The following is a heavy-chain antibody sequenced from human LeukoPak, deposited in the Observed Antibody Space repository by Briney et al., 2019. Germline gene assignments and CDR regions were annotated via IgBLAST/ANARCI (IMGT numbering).Heavy chain of an antibody. Sequence: PGGSLRLSCAASGFTVSSNYMNWVRQAPGKGLEWVSVIYSGGSTYYADSVKGRFTISRDNAKNSLYLQMNSLRAEDTAVYYCARSLSKGVRYFDWLSPPGFDYWGQGTLVTVSS. V-gene: IGHV3-53*01. CDR1: GFTVSSNY. J-gene: IGHJ4*02. CDR2: IYSGGST. CDR3: ARSLSKGVRYFDWLSPPGFDY. D-gene: IGHD3-9*01.